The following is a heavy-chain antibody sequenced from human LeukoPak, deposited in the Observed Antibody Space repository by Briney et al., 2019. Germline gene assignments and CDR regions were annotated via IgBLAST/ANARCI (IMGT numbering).Heavy chain of an antibody. D-gene: IGHD1-26*01. CDR3: ARGASPYYYMDV. Sequence: SETLSLTCSVSGGSISSYYWSWIRQPAGKGLEWIGRIYTNGNINYNPSLQSRVTISFDTSKNLFSLKLTSVTAADTAVYYCARGASPYYYMDVWGKGTTVTVSS. CDR1: GGSISSYY. CDR2: IYTNGNI. V-gene: IGHV4-4*07. J-gene: IGHJ6*03.